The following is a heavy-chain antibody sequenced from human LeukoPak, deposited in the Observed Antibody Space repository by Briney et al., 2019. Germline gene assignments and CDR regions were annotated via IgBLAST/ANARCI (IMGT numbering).Heavy chain of an antibody. Sequence: ASVKVSCKASGYTFTSYGISWVRQAPGQGLEWMGWINPNSGGTNYAQKFQGRVTMTRDTSISTAYMELSRLRSDDTAVYYCATLATGANYFDYWGQGTLVTVSS. J-gene: IGHJ4*02. CDR1: GYTFTSYG. V-gene: IGHV1-2*02. CDR2: INPNSGGT. CDR3: ATLATGANYFDY.